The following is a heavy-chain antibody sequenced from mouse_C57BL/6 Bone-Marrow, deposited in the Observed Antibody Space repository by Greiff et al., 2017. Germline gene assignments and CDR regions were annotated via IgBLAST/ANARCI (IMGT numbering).Heavy chain of an antibody. J-gene: IGHJ3*01. Sequence: VQLQQPGAELVKPGASVKLSCKASGYTFTSYWMHWVKQRPGQGLEWIGMIHPNSGSTNYNEKFKSKATLTVDKSSSTAYMQLSSLTSEDSAVYYCARMPRDYGSSSFAYWGQGTLVTVSA. CDR2: IHPNSGST. CDR1: GYTFTSYW. CDR3: ARMPRDYGSSSFAY. D-gene: IGHD1-1*01. V-gene: IGHV1-64*01.